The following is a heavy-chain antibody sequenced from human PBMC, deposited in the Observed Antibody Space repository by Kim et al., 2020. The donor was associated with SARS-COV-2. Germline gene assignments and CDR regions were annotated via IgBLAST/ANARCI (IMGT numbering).Heavy chain of an antibody. D-gene: IGHD6-6*01. CDR3: ARLWRVSKYSSSGGLDV. CDR1: GYNFTNYW. Sequence: GESLKISCEGSGYNFTNYWIGWVRRMPGKGLEWMGIIYPADSDIRYSPSFQGQVTISVDKSITTAYLQWRSLKASDTAMYYCARLWRVSKYSSSGGLDVWCKGSTVSVSS. V-gene: IGHV5-51*01. CDR2: IYPADSDI. J-gene: IGHJ6*04.